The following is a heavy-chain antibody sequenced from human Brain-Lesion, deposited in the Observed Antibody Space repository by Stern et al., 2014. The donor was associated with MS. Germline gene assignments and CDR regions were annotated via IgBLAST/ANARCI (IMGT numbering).Heavy chain of an antibody. CDR3: ATYYYDSTGYNDF. CDR1: GYTFTGYY. V-gene: IGHV1-2*04. CDR2: INPKSGGT. Sequence: VQLVESGAEVKKPGASVKVSCKASGYTFTGYYMHWVRQAPGQGLERKGWINPKSGGTNYAQKFQGWVTMTRDTSINTAYMELSRLRSDDTAVYYCATYYYDSTGYNDFWGQGTLVTVSS. J-gene: IGHJ4*02. D-gene: IGHD3-22*01.